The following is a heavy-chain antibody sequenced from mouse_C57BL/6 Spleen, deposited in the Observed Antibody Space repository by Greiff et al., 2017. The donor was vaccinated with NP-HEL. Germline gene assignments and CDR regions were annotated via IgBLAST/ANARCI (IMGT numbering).Heavy chain of an antibody. J-gene: IGHJ2*01. CDR3: TRSGGWLGDY. V-gene: IGHV1-15*01. CDR2: IDPETGGT. Sequence: QVHVKQSGAELVRPGASVTLSCKASGYTFTDYEMHWVKQTPVHGLEWIGAIDPETGGTAYNQKFKGKAILTADKSSSTAYMELRSLTSEDSAVYYCTRSGGWLGDYWGQGTTLTVSS. D-gene: IGHD2-3*01. CDR1: GYTFTDYE.